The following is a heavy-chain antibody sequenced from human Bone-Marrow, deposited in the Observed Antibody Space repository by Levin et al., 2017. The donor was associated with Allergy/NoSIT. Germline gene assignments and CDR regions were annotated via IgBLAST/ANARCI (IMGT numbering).Heavy chain of an antibody. V-gene: IGHV3-23*01. D-gene: IGHD2-15*01. CDR1: EFTFTNYA. CDR3: AMTHCPGYGYCVGGNTAEYFHP. Sequence: HPGGSLRLSCAASEFTFTNYAMSWVRQAPGKGLEWVSTISGSGGTTHYADSVKGRFTISRDDSKNTLYLQMNSLRAEDTAVYYCAMTHCPGYGYCVGGNTAEYFHPWGQGTLVTVSS. CDR2: ISGSGGTT. J-gene: IGHJ1*01.